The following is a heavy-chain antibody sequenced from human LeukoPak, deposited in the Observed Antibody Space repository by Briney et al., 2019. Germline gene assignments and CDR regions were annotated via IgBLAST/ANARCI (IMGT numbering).Heavy chain of an antibody. J-gene: IGHJ6*02. Sequence: GPSGKVSCKLSGYTFTSYSMHWVRQAPGQWLEWMGIIHPSGGTTRYTQKFPGRVTMTRDTYTRTVYMELSSLRSEDTAVYYCARVATPSRNYYYYGMDVWGQGTTVTVSS. V-gene: IGHV1-46*01. D-gene: IGHD2-2*01. CDR3: ARVATPSRNYYYYGMDV. CDR1: GYTFTSYS. CDR2: IHPSGGTT.